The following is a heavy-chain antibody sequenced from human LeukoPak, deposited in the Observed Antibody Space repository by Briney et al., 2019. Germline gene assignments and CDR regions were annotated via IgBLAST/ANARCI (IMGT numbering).Heavy chain of an antibody. V-gene: IGHV4-30-4*01. CDR3: ARGQYGSGIVY. CDR2: ISSSGRT. J-gene: IGHJ4*02. Sequence: PSQTLSLTCTVSGGSLSSGDYYWIWIRQPPGKGLEWIGYISSSGRTYYRPSLKSRISVSMNASKNQFSLKVSSVTAADTAVFYCARGQYGSGIVYWGQGTLVTVSS. CDR1: GGSLSSGDYY. D-gene: IGHD3-10*01.